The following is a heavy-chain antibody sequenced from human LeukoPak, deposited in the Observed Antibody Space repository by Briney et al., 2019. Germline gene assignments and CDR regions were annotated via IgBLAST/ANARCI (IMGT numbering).Heavy chain of an antibody. Sequence: GGSLRLSCAASGFTFSSYWMNWVRQAPGKGLEWVANIKQDGSEKYYVDSVKGRFTISRDNAKNSLYLQMNSLRAEDTAVYYCARSVVAAPFDCWGQGTLVTVSS. CDR1: GFTFSSYW. CDR2: IKQDGSEK. J-gene: IGHJ4*02. V-gene: IGHV3-7*01. CDR3: ARSVVAAPFDC. D-gene: IGHD2-15*01.